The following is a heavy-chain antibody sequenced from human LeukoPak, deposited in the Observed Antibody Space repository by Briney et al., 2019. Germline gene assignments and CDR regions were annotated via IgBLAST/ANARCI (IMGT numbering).Heavy chain of an antibody. Sequence: SETLSLTCTVSGGSISSSSYYWGWIRQPPGKGLEWIGSIYYSGSTYYNPSLKSRVTISVDTSKNQFSLKLSSVTAADTAVYYCARDWGDGGYLYFDYWGQGTLVTVSS. CDR2: IYYSGST. D-gene: IGHD3-22*01. V-gene: IGHV4-39*07. CDR1: GGSISSSSYY. CDR3: ARDWGDGGYLYFDY. J-gene: IGHJ4*02.